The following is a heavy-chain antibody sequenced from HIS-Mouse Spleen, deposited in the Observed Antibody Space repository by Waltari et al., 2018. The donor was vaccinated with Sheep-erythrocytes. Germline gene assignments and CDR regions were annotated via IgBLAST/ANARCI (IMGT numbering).Heavy chain of an antibody. CDR3: ARDTGTDAFDI. CDR2: ISSSSSYI. J-gene: IGHJ3*02. V-gene: IGHV3-21*01. CDR1: GSTFSSYS. D-gene: IGHD1-1*01. Sequence: EVQLVESGGGLVKPGGSLRLSCAASGSTFSSYSMNWFRQAPGKGLEWVSSISSSSSYIYYADSVKGRFTISRDNAKNSLYLQMNSLRAEDTAVYYCARDTGTDAFDIWGQGTMVTVSS.